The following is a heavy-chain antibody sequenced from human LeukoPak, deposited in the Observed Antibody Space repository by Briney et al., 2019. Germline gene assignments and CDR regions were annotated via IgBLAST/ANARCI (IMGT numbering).Heavy chain of an antibody. V-gene: IGHV3-49*04. CDR2: IRSKAYGGTT. D-gene: IGHD6-6*01. J-gene: IGHJ4*02. Sequence: GGSLRLSCTASGFTFGDYAMSWVRQAPGKGLEWVGFIRSKAYGGTTEYAASVKGRFTISRDDSKSIAYLQMNSLKTEDTAVYYCTRVVPSIADRGDYWGQGTLVTVSS. CDR3: TRVVPSIADRGDY. CDR1: GFTFGDYA.